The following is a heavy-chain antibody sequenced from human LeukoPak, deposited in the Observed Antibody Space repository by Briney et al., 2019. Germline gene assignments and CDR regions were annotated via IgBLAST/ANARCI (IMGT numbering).Heavy chain of an antibody. CDR3: ARGGKQWRGGNYFDS. CDR1: GGSFSGYY. D-gene: IGHD6-19*01. Sequence: PSETLSLTCAVYGGSFSGYYWSWIRQPPGKGLEWIGEINHSGSTNYNPSLKSRVTISVDTSKNQFSLKLSSATAADTAVYYCARGGKQWRGGNYFDSWGQGTLVAVSS. CDR2: INHSGST. J-gene: IGHJ4*02. V-gene: IGHV4-34*01.